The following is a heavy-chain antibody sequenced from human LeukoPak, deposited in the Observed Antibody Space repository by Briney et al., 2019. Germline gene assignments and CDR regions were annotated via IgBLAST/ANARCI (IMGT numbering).Heavy chain of an antibody. CDR2: IYSDGST. Sequence: GGALRLSCAASGFLVSSNHMSWVRQAPGKGLEWVSIIYSDGSTYYADSVKGRFTISRDNSNNTLYLQMNSLRAEDTAVYYCARDSAYDSCGYRFWGQGTLVTVSA. V-gene: IGHV3-53*01. CDR3: ARDSAYDSCGYRF. D-gene: IGHD3-22*01. J-gene: IGHJ4*02. CDR1: GFLVSSNH.